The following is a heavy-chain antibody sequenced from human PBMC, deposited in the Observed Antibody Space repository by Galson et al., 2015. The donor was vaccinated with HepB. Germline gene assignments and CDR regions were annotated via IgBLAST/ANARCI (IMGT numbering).Heavy chain of an antibody. J-gene: IGHJ4*02. CDR1: GLTFSDYT. D-gene: IGHD3-9*01. V-gene: IGHV3-30-3*01. CDR2: ILSDGIRK. CDR3: ARGGFDKTLDN. Sequence: SLRLSCAASGLTFSDYTLHWVRQAPGQGLEWMTYILSDGIRKKYADSVKGRFTVSRDNSRYTLFLQMSSLRPEDTALYYCARGGFDKTLDNWGQGALVTVSS.